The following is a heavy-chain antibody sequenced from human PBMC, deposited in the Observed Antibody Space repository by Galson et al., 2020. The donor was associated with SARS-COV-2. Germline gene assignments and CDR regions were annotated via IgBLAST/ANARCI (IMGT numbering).Heavy chain of an antibody. V-gene: IGHV3-9*01. D-gene: IGHD6-13*01. Sequence: GGSLRLSCAASGFTFDDYAMHWVRQAPGKGLEWVAGISYDSRIIGYVDSVKGRFTISRDNAKNSLYLQMNSLRGEDTALYYCAKDCAAAGEYGMDVWGQGTTVTVSS. J-gene: IGHJ6*02. CDR1: GFTFDDYA. CDR2: ISYDSRII. CDR3: AKDCAAAGEYGMDV.